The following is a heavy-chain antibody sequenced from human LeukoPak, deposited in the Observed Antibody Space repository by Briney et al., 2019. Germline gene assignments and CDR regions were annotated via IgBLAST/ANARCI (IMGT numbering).Heavy chain of an antibody. D-gene: IGHD1-14*01. CDR1: GFTFSSYG. V-gene: IGHV3-30*02. J-gene: IGHJ4*02. CDR2: IRYDGSNK. CDR3: AKDTFDYLGNLGY. Sequence: GGSLRLSCAASGFTFSSYGMHWVRQAPGKGLEWVAFIRYDGSNKYYADSVKGRFTISRDNSKNTLYLQMNSLRAEDTAVYYCAKDTFDYLGNLGYWGQGTLVTVSS.